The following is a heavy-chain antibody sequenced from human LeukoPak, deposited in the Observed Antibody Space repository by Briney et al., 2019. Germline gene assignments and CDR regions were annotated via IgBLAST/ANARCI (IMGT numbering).Heavy chain of an antibody. J-gene: IGHJ4*02. D-gene: IGHD6-13*01. V-gene: IGHV1-2*06. Sequence: ASVKVSCKASGYTFTGYFIHWVRQAPGQGLEWMGRISPNNGGTNYPQKFQGRVTMTSDTSISKAYVELSSLSSDDTALYYCARQGIAAAVDYWGQGTLDTVPS. CDR1: GYTFTGYF. CDR3: ARQGIAAAVDY. CDR2: ISPNNGGT.